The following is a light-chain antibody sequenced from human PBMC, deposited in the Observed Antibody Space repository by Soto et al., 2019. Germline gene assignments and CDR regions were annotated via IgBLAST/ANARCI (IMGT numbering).Light chain of an antibody. Sequence: QSALTQPASVSASPGQSITITCTGGNSDIGTNNLVSWYQHHPGKGPKLIIYEVTKRPSGVSARFTGSKSGNTASLTISGLQADDEAQYYCSSYTGSVNVVFGGGTKLTVL. V-gene: IGLV2-23*02. J-gene: IGLJ2*01. CDR1: NSDIGTNNL. CDR2: EVT. CDR3: SSYTGSVNVV.